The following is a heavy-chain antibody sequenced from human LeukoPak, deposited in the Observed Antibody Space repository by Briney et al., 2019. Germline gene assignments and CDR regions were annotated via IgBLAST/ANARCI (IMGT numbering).Heavy chain of an antibody. CDR2: INPNSGDT. D-gene: IGHD2-15*01. Sequence: ASVKVSCKASGYTFTGYYMHWVRQAPGQGLEWMGWINPNSGDTNYAQKFQGRVTMTRDTSINTAYMEVISLRPDDTAVYYCARGRYCSDGNCYHNWFDPWGQGTLVIVSS. J-gene: IGHJ5*02. CDR1: GYTFTGYY. CDR3: ARGRYCSDGNCYHNWFDP. V-gene: IGHV1-2*02.